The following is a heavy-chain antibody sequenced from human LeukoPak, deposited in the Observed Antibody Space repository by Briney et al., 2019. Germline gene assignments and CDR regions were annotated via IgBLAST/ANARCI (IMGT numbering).Heavy chain of an antibody. CDR2: IWYDGSNK. CDR3: AKNYYDSSGYYLHYYYYYMDV. V-gene: IGHV3-33*06. CDR1: GFTFSSYG. Sequence: GGSLRLSCAASGFTFSSYGMHWVRQAPGKGLEWVAVIWYDGSNKYYADSVKGRFTISRDNSKNTLDLQMNSLRAEDTAVYYCAKNYYDSSGYYLHYYYYYMDVWGKGTTVTVSS. J-gene: IGHJ6*03. D-gene: IGHD3-22*01.